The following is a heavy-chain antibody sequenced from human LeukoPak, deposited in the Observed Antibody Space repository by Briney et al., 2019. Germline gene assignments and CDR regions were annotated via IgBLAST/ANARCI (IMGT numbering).Heavy chain of an antibody. D-gene: IGHD3-10*01. CDR1: GGSISSSSYY. J-gene: IGHJ4*02. CDR2: IYYSGST. V-gene: IGHV4-39*01. CDR3: ARQGMVRASTYFDC. Sequence: PSETLSLTCTVSGGSISSSSYYWGWIRQPPGKGLEWIGSIYYSGSTYYNPSLKSRVTISVDTSKNQFSLKLSSVTAADTAVYYCARQGMVRASTYFDCWGQGTLVTVSS.